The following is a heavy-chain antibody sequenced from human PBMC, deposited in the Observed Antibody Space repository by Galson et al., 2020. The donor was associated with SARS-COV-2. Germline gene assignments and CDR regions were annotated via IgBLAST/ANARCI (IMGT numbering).Heavy chain of an antibody. J-gene: IGHJ2*01. CDR3: ARQGVNMIVLVTVPGWYFDL. CDR2: VYPSGTT. CDR1: GYSVSTTNY. V-gene: IGHV4-38-2*02. D-gene: IGHD3-22*01. Sequence: SQTLSLTCTVSGYSVSTTNYWGWVRQPPGRGLEWIGSVYPSGTTYYNPSLKSRVPLSVDTSKNQFSLRLDSVTAADTALYYCARQGVNMIVLVTVPGWYFDLWGRGTLVTVSS.